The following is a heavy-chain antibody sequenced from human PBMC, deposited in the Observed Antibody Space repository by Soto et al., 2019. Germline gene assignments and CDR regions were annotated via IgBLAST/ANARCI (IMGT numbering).Heavy chain of an antibody. V-gene: IGHV1-8*01. D-gene: IGHD3-9*01. J-gene: IGHJ3*02. CDR1: GYTLTSYD. CDR2: MNPNSGNA. Sequence: SSVKVSCKASGYTLTSYDINWVSQATGQGLEWMGWMNPNSGNAGYAQKFQGRVTMTRNTSISTAYMELSSLRSEDTAVYYCASGMTGYHAAFDILGQGTMVPVS. CDR3: ASGMTGYHAAFDI.